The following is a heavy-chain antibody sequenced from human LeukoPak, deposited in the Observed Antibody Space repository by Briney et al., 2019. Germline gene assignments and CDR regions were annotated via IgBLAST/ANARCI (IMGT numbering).Heavy chain of an antibody. J-gene: IGHJ4*02. V-gene: IGHV4-59*12. CDR3: AREDSGYYRGYFDY. D-gene: IGHD3-3*01. CDR1: GGSISSYY. CDR2: IYYSGST. Sequence: NPSETLSLTCTVSGGSISSYYWSWIRQPPGKGLEWIGYIYYSGSTNYNPSLKSRVTISVDTSKNQFSLKLSSVTAADTAVYYCAREDSGYYRGYFDYWGQGTLVTVSS.